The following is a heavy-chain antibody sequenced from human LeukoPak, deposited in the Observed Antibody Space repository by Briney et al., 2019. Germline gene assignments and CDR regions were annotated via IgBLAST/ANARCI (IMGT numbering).Heavy chain of an antibody. J-gene: IGHJ6*02. V-gene: IGHV3-9*01. CDR2: ISWNSGSI. D-gene: IGHD3-3*01. CDR3: AKGLRHGDFWSGYYYYYYGMDV. CDR1: GFTFDDYA. Sequence: PGGSLRLSCAASGFTFDDYAMHWVRQAPGKGLEWVSGISWNSGSIGYADSVKGRFTISRDNAKNSLYLQMNSLRAEDTALYYCAKGLRHGDFWSGYYYYYYGMDVWGQGTTVTVSS.